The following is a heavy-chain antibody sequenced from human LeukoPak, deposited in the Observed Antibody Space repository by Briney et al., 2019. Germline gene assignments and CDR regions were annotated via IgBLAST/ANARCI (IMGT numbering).Heavy chain of an antibody. Sequence: SETLSLTCTVSGGSISSSSYYWGWIRQPPGKGLEWIGTIYYNGNTQYNPSLKSRVTISVDTSKNQFSLKLSSVTAADTAVYYCAIEFRYGGYDRGGWGQGTLVTVSS. V-gene: IGHV4-39*01. J-gene: IGHJ4*02. D-gene: IGHD5-12*01. CDR3: AIEFRYGGYDRGG. CDR2: IYYNGNT. CDR1: GGSISSSSYY.